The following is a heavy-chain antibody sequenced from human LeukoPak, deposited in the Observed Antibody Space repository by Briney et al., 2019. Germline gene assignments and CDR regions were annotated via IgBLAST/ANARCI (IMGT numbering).Heavy chain of an antibody. CDR1: GYTFTSYS. J-gene: IGHJ6*03. V-gene: IGHV1-18*01. CDR3: ARGVYMDV. CDR2: VSAYNGNT. D-gene: IGHD3-16*01. Sequence: ASVTVSCMPSGYTFTSYSISWVRPAPGQGLEWMGWVSAYNGNTNYAQKVQGRATMTTDTSASTAYMELRSLRSDDTAMYYCARGVYMDVWGKGTTVTVSS.